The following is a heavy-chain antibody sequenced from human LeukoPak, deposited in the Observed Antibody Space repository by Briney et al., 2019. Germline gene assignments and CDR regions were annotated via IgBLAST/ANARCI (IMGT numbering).Heavy chain of an antibody. J-gene: IGHJ3*02. CDR3: AKEVDYYDMKGAFDI. D-gene: IGHD3-22*01. CDR2: ISSSSSTI. Sequence: GGSLRLSCAASGFTFSSYSMNWVRQAPGKGLEWVSYISSSSSTIYYADSVKGRFTISRDNAKNSLYLQMNSLRAEDTAVYYCAKEVDYYDMKGAFDIWGQGTMVTVSS. V-gene: IGHV3-48*04. CDR1: GFTFSSYS.